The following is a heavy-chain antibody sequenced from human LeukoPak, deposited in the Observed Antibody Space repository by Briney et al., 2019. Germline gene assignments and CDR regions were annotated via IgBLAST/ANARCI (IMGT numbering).Heavy chain of an antibody. CDR1: GFTFRTSA. D-gene: IGHD4-17*01. Sequence: GGSLRPSCPAYGFTFRTSAMSWVRQAPGKGLQWVSAISGSDSSTWYADSAKGRFTISRDNSKNTVYLQMNSLRAEDTAVYHCAKLIAGEDFVDYWRWFDPWGQGTLVTVSS. V-gene: IGHV3-23*01. J-gene: IGHJ5*02. CDR3: AKLIAGEDFVDYWRWFDP. CDR2: ISGSDSST.